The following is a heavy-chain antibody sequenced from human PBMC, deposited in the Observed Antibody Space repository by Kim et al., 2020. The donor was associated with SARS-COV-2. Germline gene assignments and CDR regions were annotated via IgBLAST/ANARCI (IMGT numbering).Heavy chain of an antibody. CDR2: IYHSGST. D-gene: IGHD3-3*01. Sequence: SETLSLTCAVSGGSISSSNWWSWVRQPPGKGLEWIGEIYHSGSTNYNPSLKSRVTISVDKSKNQFSLKLSSVTAADTAVYYCASCSGFLEWLCPKNAFDIWGQGTMVTVSS. J-gene: IGHJ3*02. CDR3: ASCSGFLEWLCPKNAFDI. V-gene: IGHV4-4*02. CDR1: GGSISSSNW.